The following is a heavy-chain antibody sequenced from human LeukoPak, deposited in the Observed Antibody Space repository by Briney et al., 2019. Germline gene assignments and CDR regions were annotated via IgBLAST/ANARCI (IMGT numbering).Heavy chain of an antibody. D-gene: IGHD6-13*01. CDR2: INHSGST. V-gene: IGHV4-34*01. CDR3: ASTIAAAGSSSWFDP. CDR1: GGSFSGYY. Sequence: WETLSLTCAVYGGSFSGYYWSWIRQPPGKGLEWIGEINHSGSTNYNPSLKSRVTISVDTSKNQFSLKLSSVTAADTAVYYCASTIAAAGSSSWFDPWGQGTLVTVSS. J-gene: IGHJ5*02.